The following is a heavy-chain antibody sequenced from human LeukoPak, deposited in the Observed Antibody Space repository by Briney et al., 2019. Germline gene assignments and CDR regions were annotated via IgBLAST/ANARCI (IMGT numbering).Heavy chain of an antibody. CDR2: IIPILGIA. J-gene: IGHJ6*02. Sequence: SVKVSCKASGGTFSSYAISWVRQAPGQGLEWMGRIIPILGIANYAQKFQGRVTITADKSTSTAYMELSSLRSEDTAVYYCARGGGYNYGPYYYYYGMDVWGQGTTVTVSS. CDR3: ARGGGYNYGPYYYYYGMDV. CDR1: GGTFSSYA. V-gene: IGHV1-69*04. D-gene: IGHD5-24*01.